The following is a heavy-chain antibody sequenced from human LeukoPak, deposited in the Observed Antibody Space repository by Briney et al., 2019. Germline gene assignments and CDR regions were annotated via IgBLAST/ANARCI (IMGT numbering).Heavy chain of an antibody. CDR2: INPNSGGT. CDR1: GYTFTGYY. Sequence: ASVKISCKASGYTFTGYYMHWVRQAPGQGLEWMGWINPNSGGTNYAQKFQGRVTMTRDTSISTAYMELSSLRFDDTAVYYCARDSGSGWSGGYYFDYWGQGTLLTAYS. CDR3: ARDSGSGWSGGYYFDY. J-gene: IGHJ4*02. V-gene: IGHV1-2*02. D-gene: IGHD6-19*01.